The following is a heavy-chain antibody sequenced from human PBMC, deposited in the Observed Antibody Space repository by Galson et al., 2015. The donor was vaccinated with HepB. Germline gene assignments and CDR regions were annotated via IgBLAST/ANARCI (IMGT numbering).Heavy chain of an antibody. V-gene: IGHV4-59*08. CDR1: GGSISSYY. CDR3: ASSYRHPPAFDI. J-gene: IGHJ3*02. Sequence: SETLSLTCTVSGGSISSYYWSWIRQPPGKGLEWIGYIYYSGSTNYNPSLKSRVTISVDTSKNQFSLKLSSVTAADTAVYYCASSYRHPPAFDIWGQGTMVTVSS. D-gene: IGHD3-16*02. CDR2: IYYSGST.